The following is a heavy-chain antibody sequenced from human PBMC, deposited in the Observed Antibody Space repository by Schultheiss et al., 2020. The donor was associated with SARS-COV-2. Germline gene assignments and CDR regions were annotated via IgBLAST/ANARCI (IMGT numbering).Heavy chain of an antibody. D-gene: IGHD2-2*01. Sequence: GESLKISCAASGFTFSNYVMHWVRQAPGKGLEWVAVIWYDGSNKYYADSVKGRFTISRDNSNKTLFLQMNSLRAEDTAVYYCAKGSTYCRGTSCYRLDSWGQGAHVTVSS. CDR2: IWYDGSNK. V-gene: IGHV3-33*06. CDR3: AKGSTYCRGTSCYRLDS. J-gene: IGHJ4*02. CDR1: GFTFSNYV.